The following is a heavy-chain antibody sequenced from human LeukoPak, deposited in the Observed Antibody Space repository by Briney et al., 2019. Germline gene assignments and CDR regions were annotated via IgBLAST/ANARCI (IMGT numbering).Heavy chain of an antibody. CDR2: ISSSGNTI. Sequence: GGSLRLSCAASGFTFSDYEMNWVRQAPGKGLEWVSYISSSGNTIYYADSVEGRFTISRDNAENSLYLQMNSLRAEDTAVYYCARGPTMKMDVWGKGTTVTVSS. J-gene: IGHJ6*04. D-gene: IGHD3-22*01. CDR3: ARGPTMKMDV. CDR1: GFTFSDYE. V-gene: IGHV3-48*03.